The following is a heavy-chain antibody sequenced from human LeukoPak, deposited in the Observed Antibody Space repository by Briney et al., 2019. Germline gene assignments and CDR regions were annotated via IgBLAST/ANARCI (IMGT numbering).Heavy chain of an antibody. CDR2: ISGNGGST. D-gene: IGHD3-10*01. V-gene: IGHV3-23*01. CDR1: GFTFSTNA. Sequence: GGSLRLSCAASGFTFSTNAMSWVRQAPGKGLEWVSAISGNGGSTYYADSVKGRFTISRDNSKNTPYLQMNSLRAEDTAVYYCAKWFGESPFDYWGQGTLVTVSS. CDR3: AKWFGESPFDY. J-gene: IGHJ4*02.